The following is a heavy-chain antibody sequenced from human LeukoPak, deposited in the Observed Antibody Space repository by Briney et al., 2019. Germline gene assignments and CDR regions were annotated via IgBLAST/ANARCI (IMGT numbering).Heavy chain of an antibody. J-gene: IGHJ4*02. CDR2: IIPILGIA. D-gene: IGHD3-3*01. V-gene: IGHV1-69*04. CDR1: GGTFSSYA. Sequence: SVKVSCKASGGTFSSYAISWVRQAPGQGLEWMGRIIPILGIANYAQKFQGRVTMTRNTSISTAYMELSSLRSEDTAVYYCARQAYLFGVVIIDWGQGTLVTVSS. CDR3: ARQAYLFGVVIID.